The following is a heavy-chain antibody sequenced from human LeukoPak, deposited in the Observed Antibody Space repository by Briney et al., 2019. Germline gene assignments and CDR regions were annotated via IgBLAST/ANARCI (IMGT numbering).Heavy chain of an antibody. J-gene: IGHJ3*02. CDR3: TAEGYYYGHHALVI. CDR2: IRRQSDGGTT. V-gene: IGHV3-15*01. D-gene: IGHD3-10*01. CDR1: EFTFSDVW. Sequence: PGGSLRLSCAASEFTFSDVWMSWVRQAPGKGLEWVGRIRRQSDGGTTDYAAPVKGRFTISRDDSKSTLYLQMNSLKTEDTAVYYCTAEGYYYGHHALVIWGQGTMVTVSS.